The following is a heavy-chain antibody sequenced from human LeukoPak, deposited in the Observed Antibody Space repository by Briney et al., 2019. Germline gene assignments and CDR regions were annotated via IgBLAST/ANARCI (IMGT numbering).Heavy chain of an antibody. CDR3: ARDAVGATNPFDY. D-gene: IGHD1-26*01. Sequence: GASVKVSCKASGYTFTSYDINWVRQATGQGLEWMGWISAYNGNTNYAQKLRGRVAMTTDTSTSTAYMELRSLRSDDTAVYYCARDAVGATNPFDYWGQGTLVTVSS. V-gene: IGHV1-18*01. J-gene: IGHJ4*02. CDR2: ISAYNGNT. CDR1: GYTFTSYD.